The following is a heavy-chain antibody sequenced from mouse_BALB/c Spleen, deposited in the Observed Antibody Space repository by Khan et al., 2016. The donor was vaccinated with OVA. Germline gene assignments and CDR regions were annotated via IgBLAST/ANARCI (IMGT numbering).Heavy chain of an antibody. CDR2: INTYTGEP. CDR1: GYTFTNYG. D-gene: IGHD2-10*01. CDR3: ARPPYFSYVMVY. J-gene: IGHJ4*01. V-gene: IGHV9-3-1*01. Sequence: QIQLVQSGPELKKPGETVKISCKASGYTFTNYGMNWVKQAPGKGLKWMGWINTYTGEPTYADVFKGRFAFSLETSASTAYLQINNLKNEDTASFFCARPPYFSYVMVYWAQGTSVTVAS.